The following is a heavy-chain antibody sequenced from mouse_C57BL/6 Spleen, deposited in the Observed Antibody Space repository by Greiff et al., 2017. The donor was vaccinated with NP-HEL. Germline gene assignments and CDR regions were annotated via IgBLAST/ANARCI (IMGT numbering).Heavy chain of an antibody. Sequence: VQLVESGPELVKPGASVKLSCKASGYTFTSYDINWVKQRPGQGLEWIGWIYPRDGSTKYNEKFKGKATLTVDTSSSTAYMELHSLTSEDSAVYFCAPLLRFYAMDYWGQGTSVTVSS. V-gene: IGHV1-85*01. CDR3: APLLRFYAMDY. CDR1: GYTFTSYD. CDR2: IYPRDGST. J-gene: IGHJ4*01. D-gene: IGHD1-1*01.